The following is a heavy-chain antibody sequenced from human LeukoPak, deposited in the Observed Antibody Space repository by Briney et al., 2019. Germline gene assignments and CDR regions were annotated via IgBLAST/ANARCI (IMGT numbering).Heavy chain of an antibody. CDR1: GFTISYYW. J-gene: IGHJ5*02. CDR3: VRDGGTDWYDP. V-gene: IGHV3-7*01. Sequence: GGSLRLSCAASGFTISYYWMTWVRQAPGKRLEWVANIKQDASERTYVDSVKGRFTISRDNAKNSIFLQMNSLRVEDMATYYCVRDGGTDWYDPWGQGTLVSVSS. CDR2: IKQDASER. D-gene: IGHD3-16*01.